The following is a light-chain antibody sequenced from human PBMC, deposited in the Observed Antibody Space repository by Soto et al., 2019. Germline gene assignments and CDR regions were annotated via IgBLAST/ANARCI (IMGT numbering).Light chain of an antibody. CDR1: QSVSSSY. CDR3: LHHGSSLWT. V-gene: IGKV3-20*01. Sequence: EIVLTQSPSTLSFSPWQRSTLSFSASQSVSSSYLAWYQQKPGQAPRLLIYSVSSRATGIPDRFSGSGSGTDFTLTISRLEPEDFAMYYCLHHGSSLWTFGQGTKVDIK. CDR2: SVS. J-gene: IGKJ1*01.